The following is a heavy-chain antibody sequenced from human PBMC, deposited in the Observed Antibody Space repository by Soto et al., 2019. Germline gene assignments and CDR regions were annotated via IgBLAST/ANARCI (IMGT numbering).Heavy chain of an antibody. Sequence: ASVKVSCKVSGYTLTELSMHWVRQAPGKGLEWMGGFDPEDGETIYAQKFQGRVTMTEDTSTDTAYMELSSLRSEDTAVYYCATGSGWYGHDYYYGMDVWGQGTTVTVSS. J-gene: IGHJ6*02. CDR3: ATGSGWYGHDYYYGMDV. CDR2: FDPEDGET. V-gene: IGHV1-24*01. D-gene: IGHD6-19*01. CDR1: GYTLTELS.